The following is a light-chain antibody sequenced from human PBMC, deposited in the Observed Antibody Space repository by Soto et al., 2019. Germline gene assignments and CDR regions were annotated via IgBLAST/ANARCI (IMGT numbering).Light chain of an antibody. J-gene: IGKJ1*01. Sequence: IVLTQSAASMGVFPGGSGTRSCSASQSVSSNLAWYQQKPGQAPRLLIYGASTRATGIPARFSGSGSGTEFTLTISSLQSEDFAVYYCQQSNNWPPETVGPGTKV. V-gene: IGKV3-15*01. CDR1: QSVSSN. CDR2: GAS. CDR3: QQSNNWPPET.